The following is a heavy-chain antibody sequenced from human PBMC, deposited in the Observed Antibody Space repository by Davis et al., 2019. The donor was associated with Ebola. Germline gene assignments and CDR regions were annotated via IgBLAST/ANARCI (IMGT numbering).Heavy chain of an antibody. CDR1: GGTFSSYA. V-gene: IGHV1-69*13. J-gene: IGHJ4*02. Sequence: SVKVSCKASGGTFSSYAISWVRQAPGQGLEWMGGIIPIFGTANYAQKFQGRVTITADESTSTAYMELSSLRSEDTAVYYCARGARITGTVFDYWGQGTLVTVSS. D-gene: IGHD1-20*01. CDR3: ARGARITGTVFDY. CDR2: IIPIFGTA.